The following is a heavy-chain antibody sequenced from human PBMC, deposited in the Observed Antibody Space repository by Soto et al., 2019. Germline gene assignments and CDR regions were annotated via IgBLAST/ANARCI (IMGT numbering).Heavy chain of an antibody. Sequence: GXSEEASFKASWGTFISYAISWVRQAPGQGLEWMGGIIPIFGTANYAQKFQGRVTITADKSTSTAYMELSSLRSEDTAVYYCAKYSSSRTYYYYGMDVWGQGTTVTVSS. CDR2: IIPIFGTA. V-gene: IGHV1-69*06. D-gene: IGHD6-6*01. CDR1: WGTFISYA. J-gene: IGHJ6*02. CDR3: AKYSSSRTYYYYGMDV.